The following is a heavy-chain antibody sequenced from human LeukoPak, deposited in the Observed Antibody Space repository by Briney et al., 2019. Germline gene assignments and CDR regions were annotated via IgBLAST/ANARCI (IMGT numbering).Heavy chain of an antibody. V-gene: IGHV3-30*04. Sequence: GGSLRLSCAASGFTFSSYAMHWVRQAPGKGLEWVAVISYDGSNKYYADSVKGRFTISRDNSKNTLYLQMNSLRAEDTAVYYCARGSGSYYEDFDYWGQGTLDTVSS. CDR3: ARGSGSYYEDFDY. D-gene: IGHD1-26*01. CDR2: ISYDGSNK. CDR1: GFTFSSYA. J-gene: IGHJ4*02.